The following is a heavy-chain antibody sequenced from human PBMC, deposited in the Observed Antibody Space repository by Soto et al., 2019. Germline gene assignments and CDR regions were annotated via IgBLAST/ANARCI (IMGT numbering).Heavy chain of an antibody. CDR2: VNTDGSAT. D-gene: IGHD3-22*01. CDR1: GFPFSRSF. CDR3: VRDPGPFIITWSYRFDS. Sequence: EVHLVESGGALVRPGGSLRLSCAASGFPFSRSFMHWVRQAPGKGLVWVARVNTDGSATVYAGSVKGRFTISRDNVRNTVSLEMNDLRAEDTAVYFCVRDPGPFIITWSYRFDSWGQGTLVTVSS. V-gene: IGHV3-74*01. J-gene: IGHJ4*02.